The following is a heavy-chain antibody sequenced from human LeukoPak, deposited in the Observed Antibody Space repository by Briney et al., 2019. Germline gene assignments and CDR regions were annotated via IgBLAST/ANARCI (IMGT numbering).Heavy chain of an antibody. CDR3: ARTYYYDSMTF. D-gene: IGHD3-22*01. CDR2: INSDGSST. V-gene: IGHV3-74*01. Sequence: GTLRLSCAASGFTFSSYWMHWVRQAPGKGLVWVSRINSDGSSTSYADSVKGRFTISRDNAKNTLYLQMNSLRAEDTAVYYCARTYYYDSMTFGGQGTMVTVSS. J-gene: IGHJ3*01. CDR1: GFTFSSYW.